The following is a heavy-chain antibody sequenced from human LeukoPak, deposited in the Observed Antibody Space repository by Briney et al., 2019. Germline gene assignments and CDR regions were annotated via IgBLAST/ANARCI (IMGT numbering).Heavy chain of an antibody. D-gene: IGHD7-27*01. J-gene: IGHJ4*02. V-gene: IGHV4-59*02. CDR1: GGSVSDYY. Sequence: SETLSLTCTISGGSVSDYYWSWIRQSPGKGLEWIGYIYYTGSTSYNPSLKSRVTISADTSKNEFSLKLNSVTAADAAVYYCASRKLGNDYWGQGTLVTVSS. CDR2: IYYTGST. CDR3: ASRKLGNDY.